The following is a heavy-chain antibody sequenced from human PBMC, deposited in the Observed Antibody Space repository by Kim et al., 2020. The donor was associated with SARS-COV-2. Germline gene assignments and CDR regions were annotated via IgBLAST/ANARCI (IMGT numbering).Heavy chain of an antibody. J-gene: IGHJ4*02. V-gene: IGHV4-39*01. D-gene: IGHD4-17*01. CDR3: AGTVTRGRDFDY. Sequence: YYNPSLKSRVPISVDTPKNQSSLKLSSVTAAGTAVYYCAGTVTRGRDFDYWGQGTLVTVSS.